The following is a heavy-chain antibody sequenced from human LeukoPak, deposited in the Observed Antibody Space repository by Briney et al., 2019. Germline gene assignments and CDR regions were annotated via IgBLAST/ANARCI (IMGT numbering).Heavy chain of an antibody. J-gene: IGHJ4*02. CDR2: ISSSSSYI. Sequence: PGGSLRLSCAASGFTFSSYSMNWVRQAPGKGLEWVSSISSSSSYIYYADSVKGRFTTSRDNAKNSLYLQMNSLRAEDTAVYYCNKCFGSGWYRYYFDYWGQGTLVTVSS. CDR1: GFTFSSYS. V-gene: IGHV3-21*01. D-gene: IGHD6-19*01. CDR3: NKCFGSGWYRYYFDY.